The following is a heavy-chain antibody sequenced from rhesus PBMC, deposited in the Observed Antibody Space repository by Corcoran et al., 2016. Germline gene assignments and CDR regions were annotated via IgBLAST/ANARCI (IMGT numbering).Heavy chain of an antibody. J-gene: IGHJ4*01. V-gene: IGHV4S7*01. CDR1: GGSISASYY. CDR3: ARVDTAKYDY. CDR2: IYGSRGSN. D-gene: IGHD5-12*01. Sequence: QVQLQESGPGLVKPSETLSLTCAVSGGSISASYYWNWLRQPPGKGLEWIGKIYGSRGSNYYNPSLKRRVTMSKDTSKNQFSLKLGSVTAADTAVYYCARVDTAKYDYWGQGVLVTVSS.